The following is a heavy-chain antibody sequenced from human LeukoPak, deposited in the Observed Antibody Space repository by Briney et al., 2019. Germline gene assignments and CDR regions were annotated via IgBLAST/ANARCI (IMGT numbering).Heavy chain of an antibody. CDR2: ITSGGDT. Sequence: GGSLRLSCAASGFTFNSYAMTWVRQAPGKGLEWVSAITSGGDTYYADSVKGRFTISRDNSKNTLYLQTSNLGAEDTAVYYCTKCAAGGGSCYGWYWGQGTLVTVSS. D-gene: IGHD2-15*01. CDR3: TKCAAGGGSCYGWY. J-gene: IGHJ4*02. V-gene: IGHV3-23*01. CDR1: GFTFNSYA.